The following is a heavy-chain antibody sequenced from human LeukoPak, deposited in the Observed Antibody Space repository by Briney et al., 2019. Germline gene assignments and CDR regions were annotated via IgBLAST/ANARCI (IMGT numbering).Heavy chain of an antibody. J-gene: IGHJ4*02. CDR2: INHSGST. Sequence: SETLSLTCAVYGGSFSGYYWSWIRQPPGKGLEWIGEINHSGSTYYNPSLKSRVTISVDTSKDQFSLKLSSVTAADTAVYYCARDSRDGYNFFWYWGQGTLVTVSS. CDR1: GGSFSGYY. D-gene: IGHD5-24*01. CDR3: ARDSRDGYNFFWY. V-gene: IGHV4-34*09.